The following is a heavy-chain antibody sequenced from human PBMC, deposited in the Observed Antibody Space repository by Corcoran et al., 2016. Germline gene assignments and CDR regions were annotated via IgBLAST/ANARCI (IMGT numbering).Heavy chain of an antibody. CDR1: GFSLSARGMR. J-gene: IGHJ4*02. CDR2: IDWDDEK. V-gene: IGHV2-70*04. Sequence: QVTLKESGPALVKPTQTLTLTCTFSGFSLSARGMRVSWIRQPPGKALEWLARIDWDDEKFYSTFLKTRLTILKDASKNQVVLIMTNMDPVDTATYYCARSYCSTGTCYGIPSDFDYWGQGALVTVSS. D-gene: IGHD2-15*01. CDR3: ARSYCSTGTCYGIPSDFDY.